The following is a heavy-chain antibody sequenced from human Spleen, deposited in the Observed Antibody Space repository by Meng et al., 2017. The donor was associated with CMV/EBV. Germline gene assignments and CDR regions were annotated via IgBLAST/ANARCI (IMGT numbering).Heavy chain of an antibody. CDR1: YY. J-gene: IGHJ4*02. CDR2: VNHNGNP. CDR3: ARAEPDLRYCSSTTCSFYFLDY. V-gene: IGHV4-34*01. D-gene: IGHD2-2*01. Sequence: YYWSWFRPSPGKGLEWLGEVNHNGNPNYHPSLQSRVTISVDTSKNHFFLRLSSVTAADTAVYFCARAEPDLRYCSSTTCSFYFLDYWGQGTLVTVSS.